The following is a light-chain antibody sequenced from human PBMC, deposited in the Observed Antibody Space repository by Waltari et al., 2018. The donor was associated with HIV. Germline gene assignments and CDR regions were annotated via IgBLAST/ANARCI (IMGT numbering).Light chain of an antibody. CDR3: QQSYSTPPT. CDR2: AAS. V-gene: IGKV1-39*01. Sequence: DIQMTQSPSSLSASVGARVTITCRASQTIGIYLNWYQQKPGKAPNLLIYAASRLQSGVPSRFRGSGSETDFTLTISSLQPEDFATYYCQQSYSTPPTFGGGTKVDIK. CDR1: QTIGIY. J-gene: IGKJ4*01.